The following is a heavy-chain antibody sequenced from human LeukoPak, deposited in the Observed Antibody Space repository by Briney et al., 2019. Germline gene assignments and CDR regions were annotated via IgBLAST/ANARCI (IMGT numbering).Heavy chain of an antibody. V-gene: IGHV4-30-4*01. CDR2: IYYSGST. J-gene: IGHJ3*01. CDR1: GGSISSGDYY. Sequence: PSETLSLTCTVSGGSISSGDYYWSWIRQPPGKGLEFIGSIYYSGSTYYNPSLESRIPISVDTSKSQFSLKLRSVTAADTAVYYCARERSSHYYYANDALDLWGQGTTVTVSS. CDR3: ARERSSHYYYANDALDL. D-gene: IGHD3-22*01.